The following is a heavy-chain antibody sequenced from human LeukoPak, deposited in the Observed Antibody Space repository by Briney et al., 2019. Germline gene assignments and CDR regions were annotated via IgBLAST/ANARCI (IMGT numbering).Heavy chain of an antibody. CDR3: AKDLEGYDFWSGQPDYFDY. D-gene: IGHD3-3*01. V-gene: IGHV3-7*01. Sequence: GGSLRLSCAASGFTFSSYWMSWVRQAPGKGLEWVANIKQDGSEKYYVDSVKGRFTISRDNSKNTLYLQMNSLRAEDTAVYYCAKDLEGYDFWSGQPDYFDYWGQGTLVTVSS. CDR2: IKQDGSEK. CDR1: GFTFSSYW. J-gene: IGHJ4*02.